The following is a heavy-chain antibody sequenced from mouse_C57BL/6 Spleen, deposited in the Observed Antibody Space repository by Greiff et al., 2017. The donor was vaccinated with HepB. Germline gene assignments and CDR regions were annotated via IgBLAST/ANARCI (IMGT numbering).Heavy chain of an antibody. J-gene: IGHJ4*01. V-gene: IGHV1-80*01. CDR1: GYEFSSYW. Sequence: VQLQQSGAELVKPGASVKISCKASGYEFSSYWMNWVKQRPGQGLEWIGQIYPGDGDTNYTGKFKGKATLTADKSSSTAYMPLSSLTSEDSAVYVGARSFYYYGSSYDAMDYWGQGTSVTVAS. CDR2: IYPGDGDT. CDR3: ARSFYYYGSSYDAMDY. D-gene: IGHD1-1*01.